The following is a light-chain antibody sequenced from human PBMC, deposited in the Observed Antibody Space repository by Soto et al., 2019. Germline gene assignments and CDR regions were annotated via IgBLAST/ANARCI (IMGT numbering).Light chain of an antibody. Sequence: EIVMTQSLATLSVFPGERATLSCRASQSVSSNLAWYQQKPGQAPRLLIYGASTRATGIPARFSGSGSGTEFTLTISSLQSEDFAVYYCQQYNNWPITFGQGTRLEIK. V-gene: IGKV3-15*01. CDR1: QSVSSN. CDR3: QQYNNWPIT. CDR2: GAS. J-gene: IGKJ5*01.